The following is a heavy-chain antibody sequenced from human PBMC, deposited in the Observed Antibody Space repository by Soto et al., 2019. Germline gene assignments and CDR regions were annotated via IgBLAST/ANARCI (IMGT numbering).Heavy chain of an antibody. J-gene: IGHJ6*02. CDR3: ARHGFGTLHGLVDV. D-gene: IGHD3-10*01. CDR1: GGSITNYY. CDR2: IQYSGYS. V-gene: IGHV4-59*08. Sequence: QVQLQESGPGLVKPSETLSLTCTVSGGSITNYYCSWFRQPPGKGLEWIGYIQYSGYSAYNLSLKXXAXVAMEPSKTHFSLMLESVTAADTAVYYCARHGFGTLHGLVDVWGQGTTVIVSS.